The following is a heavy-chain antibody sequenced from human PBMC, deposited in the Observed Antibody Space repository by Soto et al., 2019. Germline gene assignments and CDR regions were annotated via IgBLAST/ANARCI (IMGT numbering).Heavy chain of an antibody. CDR1: GDSVSSNSVA. D-gene: IGHD1-26*01. J-gene: IGHJ5*01. CDR2: TYYRSKWYN. V-gene: IGHV6-1*01. CDR3: VRLIGNSWLDF. Sequence: PSQTLSLTCAISGDSVSSNSVAWNWIRQSPSRGLEWLGRTYYRSKWYNDYAESVKSRITINPDTSKNQFSLHLNSLTPEDTAVYYCVRLIGNSWLDFWGQGTLVTVSS.